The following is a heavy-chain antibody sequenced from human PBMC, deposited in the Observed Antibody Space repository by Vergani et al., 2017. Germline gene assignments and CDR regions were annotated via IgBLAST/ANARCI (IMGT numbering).Heavy chain of an antibody. CDR1: GGSIRSTFYY. J-gene: IGHJ6*03. CDR3: ARHKEQLVPGNYYYYYYMDV. D-gene: IGHD6-13*01. CDR2: IYYSGST. V-gene: IGHV4-39*01. Sequence: QVQLEESGPGLVKPSETLSLTCTVSGGSIRSTFYYWGWIRQPPGKGLEWIGTIYYSGSTYYNPSLKSRVTISVDTSKNQFSLKRNSVTAADTAVYYCARHKEQLVPGNYYYYYYMDVWGKGTTVTVSS.